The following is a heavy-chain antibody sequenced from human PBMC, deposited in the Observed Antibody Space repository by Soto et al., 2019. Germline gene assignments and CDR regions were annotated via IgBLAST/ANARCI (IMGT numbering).Heavy chain of an antibody. Sequence: PGGSLRLSCAASGFTFSSYAMHWVRQAPGKGLEWVAVISYDGSNKYYADSVKGRFTISRDNSKNTLYLRMNSLRAEDTAVYYCAPLDRSGGGSDNGMDVWGQGTTVTVSS. V-gene: IGHV3-30-3*01. CDR1: GFTFSSYA. CDR3: APLDRSGGGSDNGMDV. D-gene: IGHD2-8*02. CDR2: ISYDGSNK. J-gene: IGHJ6*02.